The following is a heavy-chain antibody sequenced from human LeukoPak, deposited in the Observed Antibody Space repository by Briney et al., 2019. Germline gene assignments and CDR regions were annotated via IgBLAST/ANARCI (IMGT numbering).Heavy chain of an antibody. CDR3: ARDAYLGSGSYPYYFDY. CDR1: GYTFTTYY. D-gene: IGHD3-10*01. J-gene: IGHJ4*02. V-gene: IGHV1-46*01. CDR2: INPSTGST. Sequence: GASVKVSCKASGYTFTTYYMHWVRQAPGPGLEWMGIINPSTGSTRYAQKFQGRVTMTRDMSTSTVYMELSSLRSEDTAVYYCARDAYLGSGSYPYYFDYWGQGTLVTVSS.